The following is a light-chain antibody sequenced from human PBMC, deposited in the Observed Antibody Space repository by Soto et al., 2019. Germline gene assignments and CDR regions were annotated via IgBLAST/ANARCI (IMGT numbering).Light chain of an antibody. CDR3: QQYGSSPTT. CDR2: GAS. V-gene: IGKV3-20*01. Sequence: EIVLTQSPVTLSLSPLERATLSFRASQSVSSSYLAWYQQKPGQAPRLLIYGASSRATGIPDRFSGSGSGTDFTLTISRLEPEDFAVYYCQQYGSSPTTFGQGTKVDIK. CDR1: QSVSSSY. J-gene: IGKJ1*01.